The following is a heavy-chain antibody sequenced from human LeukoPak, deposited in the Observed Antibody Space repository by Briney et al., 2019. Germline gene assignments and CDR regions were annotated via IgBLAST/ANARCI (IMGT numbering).Heavy chain of an antibody. CDR2: IYTSGST. V-gene: IGHV4-61*02. CDR3: ARDFLEPPDFWSGYYKNWFDP. D-gene: IGHD3-3*01. Sequence: PSQTLSLTCTVPGGSISSGSYYWSWIRQPAGKGLEWIGRIYTSGSTNYNPSLKSRVTISVDTSKNQFSLKLSSVTAADTAVYYCARDFLEPPDFWSGYYKNWFDPWGQGTLVTVSS. J-gene: IGHJ5*02. CDR1: GGSISSGSYY.